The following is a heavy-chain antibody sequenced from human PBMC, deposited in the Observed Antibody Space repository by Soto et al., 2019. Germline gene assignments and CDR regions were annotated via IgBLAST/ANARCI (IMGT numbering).Heavy chain of an antibody. CDR2: INPNSGGT. CDR1: GYTFTGCY. Sequence: ASVKVSCKASGYTFTGCYMRWVRQAPGQGLEWMGWINPNSGGTNYAQKFQGWVTMTRDTSISTAYMELSRLRSDDTAVYYCARWGGSIAVPFIDYWGQGTLVTVSS. CDR3: ARWGGSIAVPFIDY. J-gene: IGHJ4*02. V-gene: IGHV1-2*04. D-gene: IGHD6-6*01.